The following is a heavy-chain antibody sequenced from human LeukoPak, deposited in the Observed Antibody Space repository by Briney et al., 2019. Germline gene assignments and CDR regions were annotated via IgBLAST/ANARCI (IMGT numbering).Heavy chain of an antibody. CDR1: CRSLSSVY. Sequence: KPSDPLPLICTVSCRSLSSVYWSWIPQPPGKRLEWIGWISYSGSTTYNPSLKTRVTISVDTSKNQFSLKLSSVTAADTAVYYCARQASCSSTNCYPFDYWGQGTLVTVSS. D-gene: IGHD2-2*01. CDR3: ARQASCSSTNCYPFDY. J-gene: IGHJ4*02. CDR2: ISYSGST. V-gene: IGHV4-59*08.